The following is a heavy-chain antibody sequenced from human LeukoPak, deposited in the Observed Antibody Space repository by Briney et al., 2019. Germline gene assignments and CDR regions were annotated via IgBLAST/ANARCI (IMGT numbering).Heavy chain of an antibody. V-gene: IGHV4-59*11. CDR1: GGSLRGHS. CDR2: FYIGPTT. CDR3: ARDKGQSGSSGIYESYMDV. J-gene: IGHJ6*03. D-gene: IGHD6-6*01. Sequence: SETLSITCTVSGGSLRGHSRSWIRQPPAQQLYHICDFYIGPTTNYNRSLKSRVTISLDTSKRQLSLTVNSVTAADTAVYFCARDKGQSGSSGIYESYMDVWGPGTTVIVSS.